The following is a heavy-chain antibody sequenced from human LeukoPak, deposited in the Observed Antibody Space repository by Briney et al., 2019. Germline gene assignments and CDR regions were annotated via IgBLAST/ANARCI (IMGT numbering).Heavy chain of an antibody. D-gene: IGHD6-13*01. CDR1: GFTFSSYS. V-gene: IGHV3-21*01. J-gene: IGHJ4*02. Sequence: PGGSLRLSCAASGFTFSSYSMNWVRQAPGKGLEWVSSISSGSSYIYYADSVKGRFTISRDNSKNTLYLQMNSLRAEDTAVYYCARGRGGSSWAGHYFDYWGQGTLVTVSS. CDR2: ISSGSSYI. CDR3: ARGRGGSSWAGHYFDY.